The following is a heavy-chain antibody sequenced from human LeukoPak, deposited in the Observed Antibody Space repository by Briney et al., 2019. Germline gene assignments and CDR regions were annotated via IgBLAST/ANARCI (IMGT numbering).Heavy chain of an antibody. V-gene: IGHV4-31*03. CDR3: ANYYDSSGYRDY. D-gene: IGHD3-22*01. Sequence: SETLSLTCTVSGGSISSGGYYWSWIRQHPGKGLEWIGYIYYSGSTYYNPSLKSRVTISVDTSKNQFSLKLSSVTAADTAVYYCANYYDSSGYRDYWGQGTLVTVSS. J-gene: IGHJ4*02. CDR2: IYYSGST. CDR1: GGSISSGGYY.